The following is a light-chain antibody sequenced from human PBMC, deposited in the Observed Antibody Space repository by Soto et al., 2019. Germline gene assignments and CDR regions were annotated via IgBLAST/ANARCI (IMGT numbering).Light chain of an antibody. CDR2: GAS. Sequence: EIVLTQSPGTLSLSPGERATLSCRASQSVSSSYLAWYQQKPGQAPRLLIYGASSRATGIPDRFSGSGSGKDFTLTISRLEPEDFAVYYCQHYGRSSYTFGQGTKLEIK. V-gene: IGKV3-20*01. J-gene: IGKJ2*01. CDR3: QHYGRSSYT. CDR1: QSVSSSY.